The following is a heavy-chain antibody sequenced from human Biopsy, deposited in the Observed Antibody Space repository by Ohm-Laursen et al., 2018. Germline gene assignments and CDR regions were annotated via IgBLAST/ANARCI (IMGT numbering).Heavy chain of an antibody. CDR2: IYYTGKT. CDR1: GGSMSDHY. CDR3: GRVWLWRGYGMDV. Sequence: TLSLTCTVSGGSMSDHYWSWLRQTPGKGLEWLGYIYYTGKTTYNPSLEGRITISVDTSKNKFSLQLDSMTAADTAVYYCGRVWLWRGYGMDVWGQGTTVTVSS. D-gene: IGHD6-19*01. J-gene: IGHJ6*02. V-gene: IGHV4-59*11.